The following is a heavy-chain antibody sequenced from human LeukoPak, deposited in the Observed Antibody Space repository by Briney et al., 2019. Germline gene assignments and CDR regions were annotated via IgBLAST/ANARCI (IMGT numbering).Heavy chain of an antibody. CDR1: GGSISSLY. V-gene: IGHV4-59*08. D-gene: IGHD2-15*01. J-gene: IGHJ4*02. CDR2: IYYSGST. Sequence: SETLSLTCTVSGGSISSLYWNWIRQPPGKGLEWIGNIYYSGSTKYNPSLKSRVTISVDRSRNQFSLKLSSVTAADTAVYHCASAPGYCSGGSCAFDYWGQGTLVTVSS. CDR3: ASAPGYCSGGSCAFDY.